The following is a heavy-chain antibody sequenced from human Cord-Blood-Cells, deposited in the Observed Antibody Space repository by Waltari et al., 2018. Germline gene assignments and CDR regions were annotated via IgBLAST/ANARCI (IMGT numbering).Heavy chain of an antibody. CDR3: ARGIEYGDYGY. CDR2: INHSGST. V-gene: IGHV4-34*01. CDR1: GGSFSGYY. D-gene: IGHD4-17*01. J-gene: IGHJ4*02. Sequence: QVQLQQWGAGLLKPSETLSLTCAVYGGSFSGYYWSWIRQPPGKGLEWIGEINHSGSTNYNPSLKSRVTISVDTSKNQFSLKLSSVTAADTAVYYCARGIEYGDYGYRGQGTLVTVSS.